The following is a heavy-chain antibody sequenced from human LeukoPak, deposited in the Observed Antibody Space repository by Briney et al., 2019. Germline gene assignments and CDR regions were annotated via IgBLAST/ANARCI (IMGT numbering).Heavy chain of an antibody. CDR2: IYYSGST. Sequence: SETLSLTCTVSGGSIGSSSYYWGWIRQPPGKGLEWIGSIYYSGSTNYNPSLKSRVTISVDTSKNQFSLKLSSVTAADTAVYYCARDRRGESFDYWGQGTLVTVSS. J-gene: IGHJ4*02. V-gene: IGHV4-39*07. CDR3: ARDRRGESFDY. CDR1: GGSIGSSSYY. D-gene: IGHD3-10*01.